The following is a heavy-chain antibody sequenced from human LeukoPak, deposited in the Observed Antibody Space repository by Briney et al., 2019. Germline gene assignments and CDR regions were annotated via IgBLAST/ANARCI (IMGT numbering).Heavy chain of an antibody. CDR1: GGSISSYY. D-gene: IGHD5-24*01. Sequence: KSSETLSLTCTVSGGSISSYYRSWIRQPPGKGLEWIGYIYYSGSTNYNPSLKSRVAISVDTSKSQFSLELNSVTAADTAVYYCAGGRWLQYDDYWGQGTLVTVSS. CDR2: IYYSGST. J-gene: IGHJ4*02. V-gene: IGHV4-59*01. CDR3: AGGRWLQYDDY.